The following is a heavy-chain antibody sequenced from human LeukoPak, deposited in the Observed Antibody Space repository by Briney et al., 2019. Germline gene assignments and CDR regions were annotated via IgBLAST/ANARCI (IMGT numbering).Heavy chain of an antibody. CDR2: IYYSGST. J-gene: IGHJ5*02. CDR1: GGSISNYY. Sequence: SETLSLTCTVSGGSISNYYWGWIRQPPGKGLEWIGTIYYSGSTYYNPSLKSRVTISVDTSKNQFSLKLSSVTAADTAVYYCARLNSGRFDPWGQGTLVTVSS. CDR3: ARLNSGRFDP. D-gene: IGHD6-19*01. V-gene: IGHV4-39*01.